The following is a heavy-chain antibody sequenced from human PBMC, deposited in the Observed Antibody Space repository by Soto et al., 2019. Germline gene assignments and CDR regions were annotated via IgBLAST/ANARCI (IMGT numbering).Heavy chain of an antibody. CDR1: GFTFSSYD. J-gene: IGHJ3*02. Sequence: HPGGSLRLSCAASGFTFSSYDMHWVRQATGKGLEWVSAIGTAGDTHYPGSVKGRFTISRENAKNSLYLQMNSLRAGDTAVYYCARASSYCSGGSCYSGAGAFDIWGQGTMVTVSS. V-gene: IGHV3-13*01. CDR3: ARASSYCSGGSCYSGAGAFDI. CDR2: IGTAGDT. D-gene: IGHD2-15*01.